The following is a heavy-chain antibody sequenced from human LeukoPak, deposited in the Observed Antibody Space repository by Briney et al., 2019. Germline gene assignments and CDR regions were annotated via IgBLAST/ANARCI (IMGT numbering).Heavy chain of an antibody. J-gene: IGHJ4*02. CDR1: GLTFRSQG. CDR3: ANFPGAWGHDY. Sequence: PGGSLRLSCAASGLTFRSQGMSWVRQAPEKGLEWVSSISNDRRDTYYADSVRGRFTISRDNYDNTLYLQMNSLRAEDTAVYYCANFPGAWGHDYWGQGTLVIVSS. D-gene: IGHD3-16*01. CDR2: ISNDRRDT. V-gene: IGHV3-23*01.